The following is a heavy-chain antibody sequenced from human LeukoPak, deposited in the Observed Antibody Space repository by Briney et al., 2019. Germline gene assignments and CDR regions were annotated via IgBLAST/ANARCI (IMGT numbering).Heavy chain of an antibody. CDR3: ARIRCGSSSWYGFYHYGMDD. CDR2: ISANNGNT. D-gene: IGHD6-13*01. J-gene: IGHJ6*02. CDR1: GYTFTSYG. V-gene: IGHV1-18*01. Sequence: ASVKVSRKASGYTFTSYGISWVRQAPGQGVEWMGWISANNGNTNYAQTLQGRVTMTTDTSTSTAYRELRSLRSDDTAVYYCARIRCGSSSWYGFYHYGMDDWGQGTTVTVSS.